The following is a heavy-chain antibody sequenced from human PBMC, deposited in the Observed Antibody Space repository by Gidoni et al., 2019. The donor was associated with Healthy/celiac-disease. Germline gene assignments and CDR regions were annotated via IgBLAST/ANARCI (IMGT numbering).Heavy chain of an antibody. D-gene: IGHD3-10*01. V-gene: IGHV3-9*01. CDR1: GFTFDDYA. CDR3: AKDKVPRSIDYYGSGSYYTAVDY. CDR2: ISWNSGSI. Sequence: EVQLVESGGGLVQPGRSLRLSCAASGFTFDDYALHWVRQAPGKGLEWVSGISWNSGSIGYADSVKGRFTISRDNAKNSLYLQMNSLRAEDTALYYCAKDKVPRSIDYYGSGSYYTAVDYWGQGTLVTVSS. J-gene: IGHJ4*02.